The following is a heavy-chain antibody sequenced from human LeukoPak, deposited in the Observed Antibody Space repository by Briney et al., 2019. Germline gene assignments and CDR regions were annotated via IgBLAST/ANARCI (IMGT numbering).Heavy chain of an antibody. CDR1: GGSFSGYY. V-gene: IGHV4-34*01. CDR3: ARSDNCGGDCYGSFDY. J-gene: IGHJ4*02. D-gene: IGHD2-21*02. CDR2: INHSGST. Sequence: SETQSLTCAVYGGSFSGYYWSWIRQPPGKGLEWIGEINHSGSTNYNPSLKSRVTISVDTSKNQFSLKLSSVTAADTAVYYCARSDNCGGDCYGSFDYWGQGTLVTVSS.